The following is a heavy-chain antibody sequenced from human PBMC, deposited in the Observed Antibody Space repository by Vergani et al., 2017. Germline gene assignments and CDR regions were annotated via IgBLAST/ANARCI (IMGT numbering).Heavy chain of an antibody. CDR2: INWNGGST. Sequence: EVQLVESGGGVVRPGGSLRLSCAASGFTFDDYGMSWVRQAPGKGLEWVSGINWNGGSTGYADSVKGRFTISRDNAKNSLYLQMNSLRAEDTAVYYCARSRYYDSSGYLCDYWGQGTLVTVSS. D-gene: IGHD3-22*01. J-gene: IGHJ4*02. CDR1: GFTFDDYG. V-gene: IGHV3-20*04. CDR3: ARSRYYDSSGYLCDY.